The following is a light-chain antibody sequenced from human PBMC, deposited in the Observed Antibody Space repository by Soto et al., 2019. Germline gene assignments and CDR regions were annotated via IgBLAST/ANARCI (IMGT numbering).Light chain of an antibody. CDR3: GSWDSSLSADV. J-gene: IGLJ1*01. Sequence: QSVLTQPPSVSAAPGQKVTISCSGSSSNVGGNSVSWYQQLAGTAPKLLIYDDNKRPSGIPDRFSGSKSGTSATLGITGFQTGDEADYYCGSWDSSLSADVFGTGTTVTVL. CDR1: SSNVGGNS. CDR2: DDN. V-gene: IGLV1-51*01.